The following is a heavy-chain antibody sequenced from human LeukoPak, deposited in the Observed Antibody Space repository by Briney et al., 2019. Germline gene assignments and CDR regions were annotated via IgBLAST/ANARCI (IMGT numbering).Heavy chain of an antibody. D-gene: IGHD2-21*02. V-gene: IGHV3-23*01. J-gene: IGHJ4*02. CDR3: AKDPLYCGGDCYPYFDY. Sequence: PGGSLRLSCAASGFTFSSYAMSSVRQAPGKGLEWVSAISGSGGSTYYADSVKGRFTISRDNSKNTLYLQMNSLRDEDTAVYYCAKDPLYCGGDCYPYFDYWGQGTLVTVSS. CDR2: ISGSGGST. CDR1: GFTFSSYA.